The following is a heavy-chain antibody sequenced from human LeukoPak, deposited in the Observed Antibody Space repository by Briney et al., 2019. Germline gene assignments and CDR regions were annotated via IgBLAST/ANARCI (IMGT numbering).Heavy chain of an antibody. CDR1: GFTFSSYE. D-gene: IGHD2-15*01. Sequence: GGSLRLSCAASGFTFSSYEMNWVRQAPGKGLEWVAVISYDGSNKYYADSVKGRFTISRDNSKNTLYLQMNSLRAEDTAVYYCAKEKVRYCSGGSCYYDAFDIWGQGTMVTVSS. CDR2: ISYDGSNK. V-gene: IGHV3-30*18. CDR3: AKEKVRYCSGGSCYYDAFDI. J-gene: IGHJ3*02.